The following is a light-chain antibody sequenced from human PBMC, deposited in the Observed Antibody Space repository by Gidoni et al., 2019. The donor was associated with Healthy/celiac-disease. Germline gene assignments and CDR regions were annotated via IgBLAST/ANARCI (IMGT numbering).Light chain of an antibody. CDR3: CSYAGSSTYV. Sequence: QSALTQPAPVSGSPGQSTAISCTGTSSDVGSYNLVSWYQQHPGKAPKLMIYEGSKRPSGVSNRFSGAKSGNTASLTISGLQAEDEADYYCCSYAGSSTYVFGTGTKVTVL. CDR2: EGS. V-gene: IGLV2-23*01. CDR1: SSDVGSYNL. J-gene: IGLJ1*01.